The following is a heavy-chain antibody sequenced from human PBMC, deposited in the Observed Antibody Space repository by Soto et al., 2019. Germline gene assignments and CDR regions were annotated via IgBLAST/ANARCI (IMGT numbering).Heavy chain of an antibody. V-gene: IGHV1-18*01. CDR3: ARVSVVITLFRPYYVMDV. D-gene: IGHD3-22*01. CDR1: GYTFTNYG. CDR2: ISAYNGNT. J-gene: IGHJ6*01. Sequence: QVHLVQSGAEVKKPGASVTVSCKASGYTFTNYGITWVRQAPGQGLEWMGWISAYNGNTNYAQKLQGRDTMTTDTSTSTAYLELRSLRSDDTAVYYCARVSVVITLFRPYYVMDVWGQGTTVTVSS.